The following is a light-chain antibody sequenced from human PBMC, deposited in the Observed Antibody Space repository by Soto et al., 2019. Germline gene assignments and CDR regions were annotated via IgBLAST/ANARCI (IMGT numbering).Light chain of an antibody. CDR1: QSISYW. CDR2: QAS. J-gene: IGKJ4*01. CDR3: QQYSSYSIT. V-gene: IGKV1-5*03. Sequence: DIQMTQSPSTLSASVGDRVTITCRASQSISYWLAWYQQKPGKAPTVLTYQASILESGVPSRFSGSGSGTEFTLTISSLQPDDFATYYCQQYSSYSITFGGGTKVEIK.